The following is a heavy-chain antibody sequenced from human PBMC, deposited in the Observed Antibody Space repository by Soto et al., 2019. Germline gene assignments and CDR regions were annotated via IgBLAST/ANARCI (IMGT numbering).Heavy chain of an antibody. Sequence: ASVKVSCKASGYTFTSYGISWVRQAPGQGLEWMGWISAYNGYTNYAQNLQGRVTMTTDTSTGTAYMELRSLRSDDTAVYYCARGGYYDSSGSRNYHYYGMDAWGQGTTVTVSS. CDR2: ISAYNGYT. V-gene: IGHV1-18*01. D-gene: IGHD3-22*01. CDR3: ARGGYYDSSGSRNYHYYGMDA. J-gene: IGHJ6*02. CDR1: GYTFTSYG.